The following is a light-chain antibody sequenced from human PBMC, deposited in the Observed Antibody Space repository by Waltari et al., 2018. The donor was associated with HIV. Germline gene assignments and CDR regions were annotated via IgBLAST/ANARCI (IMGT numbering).Light chain of an antibody. CDR1: SSNIERNP. V-gene: IGLV1-44*01. CDR3: AAWDDSLNGWV. J-gene: IGLJ3*02. CDR2: SNN. Sequence: QSVLTQPSSASGTPGPRVAIPCSGSSSNIERNPVNWYQQLPGTAPNLLVYSNNQRPSGAPDRISGSKSGTSASLAISGLQSEDEADYYCAAWDDSLNGWVFGGGTKLTVL.